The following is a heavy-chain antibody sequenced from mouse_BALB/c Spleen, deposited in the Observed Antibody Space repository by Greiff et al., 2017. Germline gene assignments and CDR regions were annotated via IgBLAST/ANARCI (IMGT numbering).Heavy chain of an antibody. CDR3: AKRGLGQGMDY. Sequence: VQGVESGPSLVQPSQSLSITCTVSGFSLTSYGVHWVRQSPGKGLEWLGVIWRGGSTDYNAAFMSRLSITKDNSKSQVFFKMNSLQADDTAIYYCAKRGLGQGMDYWGQGTSVTVSS. CDR2: IWRGGST. D-gene: IGHD4-1*01. CDR1: GFSLTSYG. V-gene: IGHV2-5-1*01. J-gene: IGHJ4*01.